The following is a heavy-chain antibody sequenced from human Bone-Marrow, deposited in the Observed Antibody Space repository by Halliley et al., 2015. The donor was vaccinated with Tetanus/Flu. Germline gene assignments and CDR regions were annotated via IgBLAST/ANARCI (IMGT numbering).Heavy chain of an antibody. D-gene: IGHD3-22*01. Sequence: CAASGFTFSRYTMNWVRQAPGKGLEWVSSISSNSYYIYYADSVKGRFTISRDNAKSSLYLQMNSLRAEDTAVYYCARDGWAYYNSSGFYGGFDYWGQGALVTVSS. CDR2: ISSNSYYI. CDR1: GFTFSRYT. CDR3: ARDGWAYYNSSGFYGGFDY. J-gene: IGHJ4*02. V-gene: IGHV3-21*01.